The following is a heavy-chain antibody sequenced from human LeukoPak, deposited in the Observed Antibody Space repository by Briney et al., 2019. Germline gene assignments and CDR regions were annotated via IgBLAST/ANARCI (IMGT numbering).Heavy chain of an antibody. CDR1: GGSISSYY. J-gene: IGHJ3*02. CDR2: IYYSGST. V-gene: IGHV4-59*01. Sequence: SETLSLTCTVSGGSISSYYWSWIRQPPGKGLEWIGYIYYSGSTNYNPSLKSRVTLSVDTSKNQFSLKLSSVTAADTAVYYCARAMFSGTSGHNAFDIWGQGTMVTVSS. D-gene: IGHD3-10*02. CDR3: ARAMFSGTSGHNAFDI.